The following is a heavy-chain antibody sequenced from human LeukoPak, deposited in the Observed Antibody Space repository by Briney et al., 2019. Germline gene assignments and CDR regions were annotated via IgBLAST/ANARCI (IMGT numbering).Heavy chain of an antibody. CDR3: SRHFSNPELERPSQIDY. CDR1: GYTFTNYW. D-gene: IGHD1-1*01. J-gene: IGHJ4*02. CDR2: IYPGDSDT. Sequence: GESLKISCKGSGYTFTNYWIGWVRQMPGKGLEFMGIIYPGDSDTRYSPSFQGQVTISVDKSINTAYLQWSSLKASDSAMYYCSRHFSNPELERPSQIDYWGQGTLVTVSS. V-gene: IGHV5-51*01.